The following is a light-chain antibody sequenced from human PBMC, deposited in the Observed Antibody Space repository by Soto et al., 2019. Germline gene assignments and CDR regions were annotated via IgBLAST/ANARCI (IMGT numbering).Light chain of an antibody. J-gene: IGKJ4*01. CDR3: QQRSKWPST. CDR1: PSVSSS. CDR2: DAS. Sequence: EIVLTQSPATLSLSPGEGAAISCRASPSVSSSLAWYQQKPGQAPTLLIYDASKRATGIPARFSGSGSGTDFTLTISSLEPEDVAVYFCQQRSKWPSTFGGGTKVEI. V-gene: IGKV3-11*01.